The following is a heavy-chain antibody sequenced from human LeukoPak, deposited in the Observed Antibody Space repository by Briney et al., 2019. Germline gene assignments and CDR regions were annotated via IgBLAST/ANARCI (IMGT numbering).Heavy chain of an antibody. J-gene: IGHJ3*02. CDR3: AREQDSSGWYERVHDAFDI. Sequence: PSETLSLTCAVSGGSISSSNWWSWVRQPPGKGPEWIGEIYHSGSTNYNPSVKSRVTISVDKSKNQFSLKLSSVTAADTAVYYCAREQDSSGWYERVHDAFDIWGQGTMVTVSS. CDR2: IYHSGST. V-gene: IGHV4-4*02. CDR1: GGSISSSNW. D-gene: IGHD6-19*01.